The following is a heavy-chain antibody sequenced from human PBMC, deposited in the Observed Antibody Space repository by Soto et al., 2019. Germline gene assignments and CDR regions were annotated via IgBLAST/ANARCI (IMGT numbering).Heavy chain of an antibody. J-gene: IGHJ4*02. D-gene: IGHD3-10*01. CDR3: ARRYSTYYYGSGSCYFDY. V-gene: IGHV4-39*01. CDR2: IYYSGST. Sequence: QLQLQESGPGLVKPSETLSLTCTVSGGSISSSSYYWGWIRQPPGKGLEWIGSIYYSGSTYYNPXXKSRVTISVDXXKXQXXLKLSSVTAADTAVYYCARRYSTYYYGSGSCYFDYWGQGTLVTVSS. CDR1: GGSISSSSYY.